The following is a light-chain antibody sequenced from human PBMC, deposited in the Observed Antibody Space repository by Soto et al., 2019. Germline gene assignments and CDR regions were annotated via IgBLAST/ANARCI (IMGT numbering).Light chain of an antibody. Sequence: EIVLTQSPATLSLSPGERATLSCRASQSISSYLAWYRQIPGQAPRLLIYDTSNRATGIPDRFSGGGSGTDFTLTICSLEPEDFAVYFCQQRSNLPPTFGQGTRLDIK. CDR2: DTS. CDR1: QSISSY. J-gene: IGKJ5*01. CDR3: QQRSNLPPT. V-gene: IGKV3-11*01.